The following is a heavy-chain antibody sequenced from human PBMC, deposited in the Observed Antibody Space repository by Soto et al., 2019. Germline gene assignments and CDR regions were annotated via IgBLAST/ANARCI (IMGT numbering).Heavy chain of an antibody. V-gene: IGHV4-59*01. CDR1: VCSISDYY. J-gene: IGHJ5*02. CDR3: ARASVINWFDP. Sequence: SETLSITCTVSVCSISDYYLIWIRQPPVKGLEWIGYIYYTGSTNYNPSLKSRVTISIDTSKNQFSLKLSSVTAADTAVYYCARASVINWFDPWGLGTLVTVSS. D-gene: IGHD3-16*02. CDR2: IYYTGST.